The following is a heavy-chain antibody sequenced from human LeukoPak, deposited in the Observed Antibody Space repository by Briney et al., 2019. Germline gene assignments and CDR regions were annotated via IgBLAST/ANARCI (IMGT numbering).Heavy chain of an antibody. CDR1: GFTFSTYA. CDR3: ARIGSAAFTDY. Sequence: PGGSLRLSCAASGFTFSTYALNWVRQAPGKGLEWVSAISDSGGAIFYADSVKGRFTMFRDNSKNSLFLQMNSLRVEDTAVYYCARIGSAAFTDYWGQGALVTVSS. V-gene: IGHV3-23*01. D-gene: IGHD3-3*02. J-gene: IGHJ4*02. CDR2: ISDSGGAI.